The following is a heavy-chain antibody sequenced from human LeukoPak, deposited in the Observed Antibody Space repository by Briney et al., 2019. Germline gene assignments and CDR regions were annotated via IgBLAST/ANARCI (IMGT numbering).Heavy chain of an antibody. J-gene: IGHJ4*02. V-gene: IGHV4-39*01. CDR1: GDSITSSDHY. D-gene: IGHD3-10*01. CDR2: ISYSGTT. Sequence: SETLSLTCTLSGDSITSSDHYWVWIRQSPGKGLEWIGSISYSGTTYYNPSLKSRVTISVDTPKNQFSLKLNSVTAADTAVFYCAANSADYNTLGSSYKVWGQGTLVTVSS. CDR3: AANSADYNTLGSSYKV.